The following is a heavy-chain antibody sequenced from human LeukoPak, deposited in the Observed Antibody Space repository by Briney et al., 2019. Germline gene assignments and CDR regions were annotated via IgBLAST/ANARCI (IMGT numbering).Heavy chain of an antibody. J-gene: IGHJ4*02. CDR2: IRYDGSNK. CDR3: AKDHPPYQLLYRELDY. CDR1: GFTFSSYG. D-gene: IGHD2-2*02. Sequence: GGSLRLSCAASGFTFSSYGMHWVRQAPGKGLEWVAFIRYDGSNKYYADSVKGRFTISRDNSKNTLYLQMNSLRAEDTAVYYCAKDHPPYQLLYRELDYWGQGTLVTVST. V-gene: IGHV3-30*02.